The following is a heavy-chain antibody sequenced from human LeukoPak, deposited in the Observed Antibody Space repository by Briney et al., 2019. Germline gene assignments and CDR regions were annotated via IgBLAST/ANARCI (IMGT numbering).Heavy chain of an antibody. CDR1: GGSMSSYY. D-gene: IGHD5-24*01. J-gene: IGHJ4*02. V-gene: IGHV4-59*08. CDR3: ARGARAGYNLEPFDY. Sequence: TASETLSLTCTVSGGSMSSYYWSWIRQPPGKGLEWIGYIYYSGSTKYNPSLKSRVTISVDTSKNQFSLKLSSVTAADTAVYYCARGARAGYNLEPFDYWGQGTLVTVSS. CDR2: IYYSGST.